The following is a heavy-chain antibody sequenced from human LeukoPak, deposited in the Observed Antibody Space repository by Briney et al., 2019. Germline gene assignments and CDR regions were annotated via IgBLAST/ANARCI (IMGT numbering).Heavy chain of an antibody. CDR1: GYTFTGYY. Sequence: ASVTVSCKASGYTFTGYYMHWVRQAPGQGLEWMGWINPNSGGTNYAQKFQGRVTMTRDTSISTAYMELSRLRSDDTAVYYCARTYYYDSSGYYPPRSPHYYGMDVWGQGTTVTVSS. CDR3: ARTYYYDSSGYYPPRSPHYYGMDV. J-gene: IGHJ6*02. D-gene: IGHD3-22*01. V-gene: IGHV1-2*02. CDR2: INPNSGGT.